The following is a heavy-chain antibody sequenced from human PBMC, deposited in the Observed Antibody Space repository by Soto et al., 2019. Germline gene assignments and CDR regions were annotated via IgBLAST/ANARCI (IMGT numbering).Heavy chain of an antibody. CDR2: INHSGST. Sequence: SETLSLTCAVYGGSFSGYYWSWIRQPPGKGLEWIGEINHSGSTNYNPSLKSQVTISVDTSKNQFSLKLSSVTAADTAVYYCARWTGTTAYWGQGTLVTVSS. CDR1: GGSFSGYY. CDR3: ARWTGTTAY. D-gene: IGHD1-7*01. V-gene: IGHV4-34*01. J-gene: IGHJ4*02.